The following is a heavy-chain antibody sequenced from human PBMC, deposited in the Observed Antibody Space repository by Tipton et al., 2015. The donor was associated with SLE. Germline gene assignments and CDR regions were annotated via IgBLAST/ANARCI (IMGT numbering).Heavy chain of an antibody. CDR1: GVSITSYTYS. D-gene: IGHD3-10*01. J-gene: IGHJ3*02. CDR2: MYITGSA. Sequence: TLSLTCIVSGVSITSYTYSWSWIRQSAGKGLEWLGRMYITGSAIYNPSLKSRVTISVDTSKNQFSLKWSSVTAADAAVYYCARAFGAHDAFDIWGQGTMVTVSS. V-gene: IGHV4-61*02. CDR3: ARAFGAHDAFDI.